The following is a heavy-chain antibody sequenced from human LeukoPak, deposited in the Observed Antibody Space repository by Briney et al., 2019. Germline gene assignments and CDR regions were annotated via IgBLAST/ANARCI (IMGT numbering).Heavy chain of an antibody. CDR3: AKDIAQGYTFGSIEQDY. J-gene: IGHJ4*02. CDR2: VYSGGGT. V-gene: IGHV3-53*01. D-gene: IGHD5-18*01. Sequence: GGSLRLSCAASGFTVSSNYMSWVRQAPGKGLEWISLVYSGGGTYYADSVKGRFTISRDNSKDTLSLQMNSLRAEDTAVYYCAKDIAQGYTFGSIEQDYWGQGTLVTVSS. CDR1: GFTVSSNY.